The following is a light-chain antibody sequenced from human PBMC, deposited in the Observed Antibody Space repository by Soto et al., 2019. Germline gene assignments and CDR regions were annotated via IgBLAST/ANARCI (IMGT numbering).Light chain of an antibody. CDR2: DVS. CDR1: SSDVGGYNY. Sequence: QSVVTQPRSVSLSPGQSVTISCTGTSSDVGGYNYVSWYQQHPGKAPKLMIYDVSKRPSGVPDRFSGSKSGNTASLTISGLQAEGEADYYCCSYAGSYTLYVFGTGTKVTVL. CDR3: CSYAGSYTLYV. V-gene: IGLV2-11*01. J-gene: IGLJ1*01.